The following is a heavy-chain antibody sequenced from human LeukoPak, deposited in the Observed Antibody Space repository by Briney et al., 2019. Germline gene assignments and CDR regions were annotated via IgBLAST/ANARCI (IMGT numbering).Heavy chain of an antibody. J-gene: IGHJ4*02. CDR2: IRYDGINK. V-gene: IGHV3-30*02. CDR3: AKSRGSGLFDY. D-gene: IGHD3-10*01. Sequence: GGSLRLSCAASGFTFSNYGMHWVRQAPGKGLEWVAFIRYDGINKYYADSVKGRFTISRDNSKNTLYVQMNSLRAEDTAVYYCAKSRGSGLFDYWGQGTLVTVAS. CDR1: GFTFSNYG.